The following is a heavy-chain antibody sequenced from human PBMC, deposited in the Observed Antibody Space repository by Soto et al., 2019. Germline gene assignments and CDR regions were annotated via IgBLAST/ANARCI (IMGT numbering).Heavy chain of an antibody. CDR2: IYYSGST. J-gene: IGHJ4*02. D-gene: IGHD4-17*01. CDR3: ARHFSPRHLRYFDY. CDR1: GGSISSYY. V-gene: IGHV4-59*08. Sequence: SETLSLTCTVSGGSISSYYWSWIRQPPGKGLEWIGYIYYSGSTNYNPSLKSRVTISVDTSKNQFSLKLSSVTAADTAVYYCARHFSPRHLRYFDYWGQGTLVTVSS.